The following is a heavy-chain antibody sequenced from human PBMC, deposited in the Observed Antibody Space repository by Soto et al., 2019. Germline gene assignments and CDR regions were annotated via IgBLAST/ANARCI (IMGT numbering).Heavy chain of an antibody. Sequence: QVLLQESGPGLVKPSETLSLSCTVSGDSINTYYWSWIRQPTGKEMEWIGYVSHMWGSAYNPSLQSRVAISLDMSTSQLSLELTSVIATDTAVYYCARQGYGALHGLVEVWGQGTTVTVSS. J-gene: IGHJ6*02. CDR2: VSHMWGS. CDR1: GDSINTYY. CDR3: ARQGYGALHGLVEV. D-gene: IGHD1-26*01. V-gene: IGHV4-59*08.